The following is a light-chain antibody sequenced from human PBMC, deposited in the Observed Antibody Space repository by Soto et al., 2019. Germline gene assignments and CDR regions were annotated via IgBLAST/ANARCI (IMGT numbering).Light chain of an antibody. CDR1: QDITTY. J-gene: IGKJ4*01. Sequence: DVQMTQSPSFLSASVGDRVTVTCRASQDITTYLAWYQQKPGQVPKVLIYGASTLQSGVPSRFSGSGSGTEFTLTISSLQPEDAETYYCQKYNAVPLTFGGGTKVAIK. CDR2: GAS. CDR3: QKYNAVPLT. V-gene: IGKV1-27*01.